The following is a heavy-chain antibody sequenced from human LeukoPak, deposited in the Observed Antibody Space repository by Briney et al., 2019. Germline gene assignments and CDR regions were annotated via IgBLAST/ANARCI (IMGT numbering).Heavy chain of an antibody. CDR2: IYYSGST. Sequence: SETLSLTCTVSGGSISSSSYYWGWIGQPPGKGLEWIGSIYYSGSTYYNPSLKSRVTISVHTSKNQFSLKLSSVTAADTAVYYCARTRGYSYGYPTDYFDYWGQGTLVTVSS. CDR3: ARTRGYSYGYPTDYFDY. J-gene: IGHJ4*02. D-gene: IGHD5-18*01. CDR1: GGSISSSSYY. V-gene: IGHV4-39*01.